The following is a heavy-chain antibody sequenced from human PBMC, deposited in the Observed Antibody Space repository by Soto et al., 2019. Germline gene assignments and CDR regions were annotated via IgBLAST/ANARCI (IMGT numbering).Heavy chain of an antibody. CDR2: MNHNSGNT. D-gene: IGHD2-2*01. J-gene: IGHJ6*02. CDR1: GDTFTSYD. CDR3: TSTIDVVPAANTLSAYYYYGLDV. V-gene: IGHV1-8*01. Sequence: ASVKVSCRAAGDTFTSYDSNWGRQDTGPGVEWMGWMNHNSGNTGYAQKFQCRVTMNRNTSIRTAYMELSSLRSEDTAVSYWTSTIDVVPAANTLSAYYYYGLDVWGQGTTVTVSS.